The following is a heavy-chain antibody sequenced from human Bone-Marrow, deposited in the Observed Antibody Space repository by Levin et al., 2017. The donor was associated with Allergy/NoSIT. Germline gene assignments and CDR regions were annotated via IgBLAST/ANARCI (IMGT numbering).Heavy chain of an antibody. D-gene: IGHD4-11*01. V-gene: IGHV3-72*01. CDR1: GFTFSDHY. Sequence: GGSLRLSCAASGFTFSDHYMEWVRQAPGKGLEWVGRTRNKAKSYTTEYAASVKGRFTMSRDDSKNSVYLQMNSLETEDTAVYYCARGPTVATDNYRYGMDVWGQGTTVTVPS. CDR3: ARGPTVATDNYRYGMDV. J-gene: IGHJ6*02. CDR2: TRNKAKSYTT.